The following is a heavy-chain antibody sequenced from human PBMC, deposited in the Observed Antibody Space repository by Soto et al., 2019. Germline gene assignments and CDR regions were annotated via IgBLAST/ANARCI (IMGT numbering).Heavy chain of an antibody. J-gene: IGHJ3*02. V-gene: IGHV5-10-1*01. CDR3: ARLPRGSSDAFDI. D-gene: IGHD2-15*01. CDR1: GYTFISYW. Sequence: GESLKISCMGSGYTFISYWISWVRQMPGKGLEWMGRIDPSDSYTNYSPSFQGHVTISTDKSINTAYLQWSSLKASDTAMYYCARLPRGSSDAFDIWGQGTMVTVS. CDR2: IDPSDSYT.